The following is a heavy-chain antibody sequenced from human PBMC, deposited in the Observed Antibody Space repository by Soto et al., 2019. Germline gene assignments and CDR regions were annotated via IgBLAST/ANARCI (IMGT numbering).Heavy chain of an antibody. V-gene: IGHV3-64D*06. CDR1: GFTFSIYA. CDR2: VSTNGGTS. J-gene: IGHJ5*02. Sequence: SCSASGFTFSIYAMHWVRQAPGKGLEYVSAVSTNGGTSYYADSVKGRFTISRDNSRNTLYLQMNSLRPEDTAVYYCVKDRAPRDGYKTQPGSWGLGTLVTVSS. CDR3: VKDRAPRDGYKTQPGS. D-gene: IGHD5-12*01.